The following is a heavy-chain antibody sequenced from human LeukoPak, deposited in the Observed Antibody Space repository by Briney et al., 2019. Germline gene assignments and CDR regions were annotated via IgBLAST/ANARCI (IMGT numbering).Heavy chain of an antibody. D-gene: IGHD4-17*01. J-gene: IGHJ4*02. CDR3: AKDPGWTVTTDY. V-gene: IGHV3-23*01. CDR2: ISGSGGST. CDR1: GFTFSSYG. Sequence: GGSLRLSYAVSGFTFSSYGMSGVRQAPGKGLEWVSAISGSGGSTYYADSVKGRFTISRDNSKNTLYLQMNSLRAEDTAVCYCAKDPGWTVTTDYWGQGTLVTVSS.